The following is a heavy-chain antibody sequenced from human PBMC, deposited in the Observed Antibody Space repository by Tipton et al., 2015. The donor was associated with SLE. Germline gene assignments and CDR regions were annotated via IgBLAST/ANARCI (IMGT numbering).Heavy chain of an antibody. J-gene: IGHJ4*02. CDR1: GGSFSGYY. V-gene: IGHV4-34*01. D-gene: IGHD3-16*01. CDR3: ARGLVGGGAFDY. Sequence: TLSLTCAVYGGSFSGYYWSWIRQPPGKGLEWIGEINHSGSPNYNPSLKSRVTISVDTSKNQFSLKLGSVTAADTAVYYCARGLVGGGAFDYWGQGTLVTVSS. CDR2: INHSGSP.